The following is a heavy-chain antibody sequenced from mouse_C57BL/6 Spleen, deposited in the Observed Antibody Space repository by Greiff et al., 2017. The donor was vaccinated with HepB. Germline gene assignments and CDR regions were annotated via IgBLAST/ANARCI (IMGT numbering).Heavy chain of an antibody. CDR1: GFTFSSYA. CDR2: ISDGGSYT. Sequence: EVKLMESGGGLVKPGGSLKLSCAASGFTFSSYAMSWVRQTPEKRLEWVATISDGGSYTYYPDNVKGRFTISRDNAKNNLYLQMSRLKSEDTTMYCSTRTDASYARYAVDYWGQGASVTVST. V-gene: IGHV5-4*03. CDR3: TRTDASYARYAVDY. J-gene: IGHJ4*01. D-gene: IGHD1-1*01.